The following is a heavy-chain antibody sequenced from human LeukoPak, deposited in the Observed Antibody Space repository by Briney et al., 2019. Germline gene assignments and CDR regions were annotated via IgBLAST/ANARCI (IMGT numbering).Heavy chain of an antibody. CDR1: GFTFSSYA. CDR2: ISSNGGST. D-gene: IGHD3-22*01. V-gene: IGHV3-64*01. Sequence: GGSLRLSCAASGFTFSSYAMHWVRQAPGKGLEYVSAISSNGGSTYYANSVGGRFTISRDNSKDTLYLQMGSLRAEDMAVYYCARVLGDSSGYWDWGQGTLVTVSS. CDR3: ARVLGDSSGYWD. J-gene: IGHJ4*02.